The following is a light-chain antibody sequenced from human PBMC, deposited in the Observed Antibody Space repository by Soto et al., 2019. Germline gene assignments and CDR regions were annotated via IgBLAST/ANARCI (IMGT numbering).Light chain of an antibody. Sequence: QSVLTQPPSASGSPGQSVSISCTGTSSDVGGYNYVSWFQQHPGKAPKLIIHEVNQRPSGVPDRFSGSKSGNTASLTVSGLQAEDEADYYCSSYGGSDNFVFGTGTQLTVL. CDR2: EVN. J-gene: IGLJ1*01. CDR3: SSYGGSDNFV. CDR1: SSDVGGYNY. V-gene: IGLV2-8*01.